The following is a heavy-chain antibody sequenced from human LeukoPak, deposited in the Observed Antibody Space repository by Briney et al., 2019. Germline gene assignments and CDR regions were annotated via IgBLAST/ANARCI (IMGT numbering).Heavy chain of an antibody. D-gene: IGHD3-22*01. Sequence: PSETLSLTCTVSGGSISSYYWSWIRQPPGKGLEWIGYIYYSGSTNYNPSLKSRVTISVDTSKNQFSLKLSSVTAADTAVYYCVRLLGVGGAFDIWGQGTMVTVSS. J-gene: IGHJ3*02. CDR3: VRLLGVGGAFDI. CDR1: GGSISSYY. V-gene: IGHV4-59*12. CDR2: IYYSGST.